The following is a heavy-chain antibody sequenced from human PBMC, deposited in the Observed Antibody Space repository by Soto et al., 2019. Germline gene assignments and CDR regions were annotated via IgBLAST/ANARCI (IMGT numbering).Heavy chain of an antibody. CDR1: GGSIHSSRFF. D-gene: IGHD6-19*01. V-gene: IGHV4-39*01. CDR2: IYYSGST. Sequence: SETLFLTSSGSGGSIHSSRFFCGWGRQRPGKGLEWIGSIYYSGSTYYNPSLRSRVTISVDTSKNQFSLKLSSVTAADTAVFYCARHYSSGSRNWFDPWGQGTLVTVSS. J-gene: IGHJ5*02. CDR3: ARHYSSGSRNWFDP.